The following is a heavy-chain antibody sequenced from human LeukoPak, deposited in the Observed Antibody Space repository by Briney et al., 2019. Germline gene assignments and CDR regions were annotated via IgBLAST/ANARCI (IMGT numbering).Heavy chain of an antibody. Sequence: GGSLRLSCAASGLTFSSFWMSWVRQAPGKGLEWVANIKQDGSEKYYVDSVKGRFTISRDNAKNSVYLQMNSLRAEDTAVYYCARDRTGPTARIPNYFDHWGQGTLVTVSS. J-gene: IGHJ4*02. CDR1: GLTFSSFW. D-gene: IGHD4-17*01. CDR2: IKQDGSEK. CDR3: ARDRTGPTARIPNYFDH. V-gene: IGHV3-7*04.